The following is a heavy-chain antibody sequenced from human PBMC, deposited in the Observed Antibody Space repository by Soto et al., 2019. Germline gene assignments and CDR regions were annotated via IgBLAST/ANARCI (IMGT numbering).Heavy chain of an antibody. V-gene: IGHV1-69*01. Sequence: QVPLVQSGAEVKKPGSSVKVSCKASGGTFSSYAISWVRQAPGQGLEWMGGIIPIFGTANYAQKFQGRVTITADESTSTAYMELSSLRSEDTAVYYCAIANTPIAAASLFDLWGRGTLVTVSS. CDR2: IIPIFGTA. CDR1: GGTFSSYA. CDR3: AIANTPIAAASLFDL. J-gene: IGHJ2*01. D-gene: IGHD6-13*01.